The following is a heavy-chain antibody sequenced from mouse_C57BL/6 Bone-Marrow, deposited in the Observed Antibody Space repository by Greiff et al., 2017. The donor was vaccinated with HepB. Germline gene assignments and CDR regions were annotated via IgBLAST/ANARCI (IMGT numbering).Heavy chain of an antibody. CDR1: GYTFTSYW. J-gene: IGHJ2*01. Sequence: VQLQQPGAELVKPGASVKLSCKASGYTFTSYWMQWVKQRPGQGLEWIGEIDPSDSYTNYNQKFKGKATLTVDTSSSTAYMQLSSLTSEDAAVYYCARDGYRGGFDYWGQGTTLTVSS. V-gene: IGHV1-50*01. CDR3: ARDGYRGGFDY. D-gene: IGHD2-12*01. CDR2: IDPSDSYT.